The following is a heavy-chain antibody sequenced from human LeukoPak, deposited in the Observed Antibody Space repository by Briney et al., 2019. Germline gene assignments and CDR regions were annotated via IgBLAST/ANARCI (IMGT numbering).Heavy chain of an antibody. D-gene: IGHD6-6*01. CDR2: INHSGST. Sequence: SETLSLTCAVYGGSFSGYYWSWIRQPPGKGLEWIGEINHSGSTNYNPSLKRRVTISVDTSKNQFSLKLSSVTAADTAVYYCARGLEYSSSLGYAFDIWGQGTMVTVSS. V-gene: IGHV4-34*01. CDR3: ARGLEYSSSLGYAFDI. CDR1: GGSFSGYY. J-gene: IGHJ3*02.